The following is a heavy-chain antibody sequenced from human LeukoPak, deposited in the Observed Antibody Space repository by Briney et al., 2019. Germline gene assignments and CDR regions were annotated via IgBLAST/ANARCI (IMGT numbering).Heavy chain of an antibody. CDR2: IYYSGST. Sequence: SETLSLTCTVSGGSISSYYWSWIRQPPGKGLEWIGYIYYSGSTNYNPSLKSGVTISVDTSKNQFSLKLSSVTAADTAVYYCARDNYYGSGSHGYDYWGQGTLVTVSS. J-gene: IGHJ4*02. V-gene: IGHV4-59*01. CDR1: GGSISSYY. CDR3: ARDNYYGSGSHGYDY. D-gene: IGHD3-10*01.